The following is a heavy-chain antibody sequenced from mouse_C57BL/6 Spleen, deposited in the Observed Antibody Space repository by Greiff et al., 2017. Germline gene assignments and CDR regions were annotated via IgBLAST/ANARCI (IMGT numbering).Heavy chain of an antibody. CDR1: GFTFSSYG. J-gene: IGHJ2*01. CDR2: ISSGGSYT. Sequence: EVKLVESGGDLVKPGGSLKLSCAASGFTFSSYGMSWVRQTPDKRLEWVATISSGGSYTYYPDSVKGRFTISRDNAKNTLYLQMSSLKSEDTALYYCARGASVDYWGQGTTLTVSA. CDR3: ARGASVDY. V-gene: IGHV5-6*01.